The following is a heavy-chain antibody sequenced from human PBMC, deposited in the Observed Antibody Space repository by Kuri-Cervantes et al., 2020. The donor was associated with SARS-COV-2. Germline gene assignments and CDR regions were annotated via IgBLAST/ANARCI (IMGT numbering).Heavy chain of an antibody. J-gene: IGHJ5*02. CDR2: IYTSGSS. CDR3: GKVSWLQLWQRYSDA. Sequence: SETLSLTCTVSGGSISSYYWSWIRQPAGKGLEWIGRIYTSGSSTYNTSLKSRVTISLDASNNQVSLALTPATAADTDVYCCGKVSWLQLWQRYSDAWGQGTLVTVSS. D-gene: IGHD5-24*01. V-gene: IGHV4-4*07. CDR1: GGSISSYY.